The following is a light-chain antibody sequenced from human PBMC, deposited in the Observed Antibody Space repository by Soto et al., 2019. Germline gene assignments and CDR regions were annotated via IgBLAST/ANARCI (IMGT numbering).Light chain of an antibody. Sequence: QSVLTQPASVSGSPGQSITISCTGTSSDVGGYNYVSWYQQHPGKAPKLMIYDVSNRPSGVSNHFSGSKSGNTASLTISGLQAEDEADYYCSSYTSSSTLEVFGTGTKLTVL. CDR3: SSYTSSSTLEV. V-gene: IGLV2-14*03. J-gene: IGLJ1*01. CDR1: SSDVGGYNY. CDR2: DVS.